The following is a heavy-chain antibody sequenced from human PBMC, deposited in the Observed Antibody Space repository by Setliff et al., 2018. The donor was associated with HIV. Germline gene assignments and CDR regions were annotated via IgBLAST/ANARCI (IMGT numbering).Heavy chain of an antibody. CDR1: GYTFTVNH. D-gene: IGHD3-10*01. J-gene: IGHJ4*02. CDR2: ISPDSGDT. V-gene: IGHV1-2*02. CDR3: ARDAGAPGRGNPLDH. Sequence: ASVKVSCKTSGYTFTVNHLHWVRQAPGQGVEWVGKISPDSGDTFYAQKFQGRVTLTRDTSITTAYMELSTLRDDDTAVYYCARDAGAPGRGNPLDHWGQGTLVTV.